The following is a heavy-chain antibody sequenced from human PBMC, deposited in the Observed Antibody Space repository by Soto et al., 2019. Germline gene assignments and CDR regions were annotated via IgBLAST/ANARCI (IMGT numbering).Heavy chain of an antibody. Sequence: PGGSLRFSCAASGFTFSSYEMNWVRQAPGKGLEWVSIIWSAGLTYYADSVRGRFTISRDISKNILFLQMNNLRAEDSAIYYCARELPPDLWGQGTLVTVSS. D-gene: IGHD2-15*01. CDR3: ARELPPDL. J-gene: IGHJ5*02. CDR1: GFTFSSYE. V-gene: IGHV3-53*01. CDR2: IWSAGLT.